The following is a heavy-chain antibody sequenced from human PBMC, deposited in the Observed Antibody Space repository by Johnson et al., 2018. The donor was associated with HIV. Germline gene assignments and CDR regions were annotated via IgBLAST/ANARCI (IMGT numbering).Heavy chain of an antibody. CDR1: GFTFSSYG. D-gene: IGHD2-8*01. CDR3: ARLKNGAFDI. Sequence: QVYLVESGGGVVQPGRSLRLSCAASGFTFSSYGMHWVRQAPGKGLEWVAVIWYDGSNKYYADSVKGRFTVSRDNSKNTLYLQMNSLRVEDTAVYYCARLKNGAFDIWGQGTMVTVSS. J-gene: IGHJ3*02. V-gene: IGHV3-33*01. CDR2: IWYDGSNK.